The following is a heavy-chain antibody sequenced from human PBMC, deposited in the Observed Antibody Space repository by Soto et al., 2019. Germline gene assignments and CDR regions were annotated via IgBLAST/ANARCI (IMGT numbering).Heavy chain of an antibody. D-gene: IGHD2-15*01. Sequence: QVQLVQSGAEVKKPGSSVKVSCKASGGTFSSYAISWVRQAPGQGLEWMGGIIPIFGTANYAQKFQGRVTITADESTSTAYMELSSLRSEDTAVYYCARDPLKVVAAKGAFDIWGQGTMVTVSS. V-gene: IGHV1-69*12. CDR1: GGTFSSYA. CDR3: ARDPLKVVAAKGAFDI. CDR2: IIPIFGTA. J-gene: IGHJ3*02.